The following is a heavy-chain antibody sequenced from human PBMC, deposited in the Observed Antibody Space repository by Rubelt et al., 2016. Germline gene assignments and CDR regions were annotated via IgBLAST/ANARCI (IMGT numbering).Heavy chain of an antibody. Sequence: EVQLVESGGGLIQPGGSLRLSCAASGFTVSSNYMSWVRQAPGKGLEWVSVVYSGGSTYYVDSGKGRFTISRDNSKKRPYLRMTSLTVEGTAGYYCARSEYYYHGMDVWGQGTTVTVSS. J-gene: IGHJ6*02. V-gene: IGHV3-53*01. CDR3: ARSEYYYHGMDV. CDR2: VYSGGST. CDR1: GFTVSSNY.